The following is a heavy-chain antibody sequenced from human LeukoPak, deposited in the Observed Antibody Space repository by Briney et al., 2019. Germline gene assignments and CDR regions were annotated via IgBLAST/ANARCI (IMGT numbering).Heavy chain of an antibody. V-gene: IGHV3-23*01. CDR2: ISGSGGST. CDR3: AKTYQLLTRLAYYFDY. D-gene: IGHD2-2*01. Sequence: GGSLRLSCAASGFTVSSNYMSWVRQAPGKGLEWVSAISGSGGSTYYADSVKGRFTISRDNSKNTLYLQMNSLRAEDTAVYYCAKTYQLLTRLAYYFDYWGQGTLVTVSS. J-gene: IGHJ4*02. CDR1: GFTVSSNY.